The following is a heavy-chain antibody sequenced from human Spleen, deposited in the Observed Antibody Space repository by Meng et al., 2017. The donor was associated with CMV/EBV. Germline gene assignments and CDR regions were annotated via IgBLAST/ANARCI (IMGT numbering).Heavy chain of an antibody. Sequence: GESLKISCAASGFTFSSYWMSWVRQAPGKGLEWVANIKQDGSEKYYVDSVKGRFTISRDNAKNSLYLQMNSLRAEDTAVYYCARGAPYYDFWSGYLGDYWGQGTLVTVSS. D-gene: IGHD3-3*01. CDR1: GFTFSSYW. V-gene: IGHV3-7*03. CDR2: IKQDGSEK. CDR3: ARGAPYYDFWSGYLGDY. J-gene: IGHJ4*02.